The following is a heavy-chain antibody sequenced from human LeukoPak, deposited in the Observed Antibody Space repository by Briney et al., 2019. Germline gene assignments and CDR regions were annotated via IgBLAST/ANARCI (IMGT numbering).Heavy chain of an antibody. D-gene: IGHD3-22*01. CDR2: ISYDGSKK. V-gene: IGHV3-30*09. Sequence: GSLRLSCAASGFTFSSYALHWVRQAPGKGLGWVAIISYDGSKKYYVDSVKGRFAISRDNSKNTLYLRMNSLRAEDTAVYYCARDQNYYDSSDYYFPIDYWGQGTLVTVSS. CDR1: GFTFSSYA. J-gene: IGHJ4*02. CDR3: ARDQNYYDSSDYYFPIDY.